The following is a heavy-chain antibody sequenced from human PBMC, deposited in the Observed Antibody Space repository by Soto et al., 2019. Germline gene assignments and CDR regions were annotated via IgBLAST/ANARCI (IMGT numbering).Heavy chain of an antibody. CDR1: GYTLNTYG. CDR3: ARETYCDN. CDR2: ISANNEHT. V-gene: IGHV1-18*01. Sequence: QVQLVQSGAEVKKPGASVKVSCKASGYTLNTYGITWVRQARGQGLEWMGWISANNEHTKYRQKLPGRVTMTTDTSTSTAYMEIRSLTSDDTAAYYTARETYCDNGGQETLATFSS. J-gene: IGHJ4*02.